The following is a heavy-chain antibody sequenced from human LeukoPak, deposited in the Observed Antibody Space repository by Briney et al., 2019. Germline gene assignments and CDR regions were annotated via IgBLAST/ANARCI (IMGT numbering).Heavy chain of an antibody. J-gene: IGHJ5*02. CDR3: ARESMTYYYDSSGKKVNWFDP. D-gene: IGHD3-22*01. Sequence: ASVKVSCKASGYTFTSYGISWVRQAPGQGLEWMGWISAYNGNTNYAQKLQGRVTMTTDTSTSTAYMELRSLRSDDTAVYYCARESMTYYYDSSGKKVNWFDPWGQGTLVTVSS. CDR2: ISAYNGNT. CDR1: GYTFTSYG. V-gene: IGHV1-18*01.